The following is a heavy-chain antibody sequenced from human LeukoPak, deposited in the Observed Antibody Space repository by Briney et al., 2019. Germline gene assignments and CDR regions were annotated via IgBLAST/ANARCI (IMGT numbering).Heavy chain of an antibody. V-gene: IGHV4-59*08. Sequence: SETLSLTCTVSGGSISSYYWSWIRQPPGKGLECIGYIYYSGSTNYNPSLKSRVTISVDTSKNQFSLKLSSVTAADTAVYYCAANYYDSSGYYVGYFDYWGQGTLVTVSS. CDR3: AANYYDSSGYYVGYFDY. J-gene: IGHJ4*02. CDR1: GGSISSYY. CDR2: IYYSGST. D-gene: IGHD3-22*01.